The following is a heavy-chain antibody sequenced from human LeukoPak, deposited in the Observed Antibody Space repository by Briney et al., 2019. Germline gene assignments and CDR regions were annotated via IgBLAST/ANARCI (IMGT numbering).Heavy chain of an antibody. CDR2: INSDGSST. CDR1: GFTFSSYW. V-gene: IGHV3-74*01. Sequence: PGGCLRLACVASGFTFSSYWMHSVRQAPGKGLVWVSRINSDGSSTSSADSVKGRFSMSRANTKNTLYLPMNSLRAEDTAVYYCARDEGFDPWGQGTLVTVSS. J-gene: IGHJ5*02. CDR3: ARDEGFDP.